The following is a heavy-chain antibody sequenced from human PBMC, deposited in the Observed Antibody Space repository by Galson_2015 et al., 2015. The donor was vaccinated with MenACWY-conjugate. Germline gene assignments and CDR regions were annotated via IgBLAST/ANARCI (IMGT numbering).Heavy chain of an antibody. D-gene: IGHD3-3*02. CDR1: GGSINSYY. J-gene: IGHJ4*02. Sequence: ETLSLTCTDSGGSINSYYWSWIRQPPGKGLEWIGYMYYSGSANYNPSLKSRVTISVDTSKNQFSLTMTSVTAADTAVYYCARGVNLASMAGYWGQGTLVTVSS. CDR3: ARGVNLASMAGY. V-gene: IGHV4-59*01. CDR2: MYYSGSA.